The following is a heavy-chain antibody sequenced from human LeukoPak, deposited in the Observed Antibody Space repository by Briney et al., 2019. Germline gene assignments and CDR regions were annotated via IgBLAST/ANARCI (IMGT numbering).Heavy chain of an antibody. Sequence: SETLSLTCTGSGGSISSHYWSWIRQPPGKGLEWIGYIYYSGSTNYNPSLKSRVTISVDTSKNQFSLKLSSVTAADTAVYYCARDRQGRSGYYYNYFDYWGQGTLVTVSS. CDR1: GGSISSHY. CDR3: ARDRQGRSGYYYNYFDY. V-gene: IGHV4-59*11. D-gene: IGHD3-22*01. CDR2: IYYSGST. J-gene: IGHJ4*02.